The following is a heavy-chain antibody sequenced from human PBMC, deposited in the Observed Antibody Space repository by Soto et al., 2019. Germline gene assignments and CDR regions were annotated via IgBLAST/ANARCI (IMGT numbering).Heavy chain of an antibody. J-gene: IGHJ4*02. V-gene: IGHV1-2*04. CDR1: GYTFTGYY. CDR2: INPISGGT. Sequence: QVQLVQSGAEVKKPGASVKVSCKASGYTFTGYYMHWVRQAPGQGLEWMGWINPISGGTNYAQKFQCWVTMTRDTYISTSYMELNRLISDNTAVYYGARSVHNWDFDSWGQGTLVTVSS. D-gene: IGHD2-21*01. CDR3: ARSVHNWDFDS.